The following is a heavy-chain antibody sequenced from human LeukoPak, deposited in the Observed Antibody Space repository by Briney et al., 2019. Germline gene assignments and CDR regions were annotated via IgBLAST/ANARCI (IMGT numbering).Heavy chain of an antibody. Sequence: ASVKVSCKASGYTFTSYYMHWVRQAPGQGLEWMGIINPSGGSTSYAQKFQGRVTMTRDTSTSTVYMELSSLRSEDTAVYYCARDFVEPYSSRTDAFDIWGQGTMVTVSS. CDR2: INPSGGST. V-gene: IGHV1-46*01. CDR1: GYTFTSYY. J-gene: IGHJ3*02. CDR3: ARDFVEPYSSRTDAFDI. D-gene: IGHD6-13*01.